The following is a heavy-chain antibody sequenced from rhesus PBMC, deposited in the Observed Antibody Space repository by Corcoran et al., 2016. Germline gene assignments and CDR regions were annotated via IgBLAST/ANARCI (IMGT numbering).Heavy chain of an antibody. J-gene: IGHJ4*01. CDR2: IYWNHSK. Sequence: QVTLKESGPALVKPTQTRTLTCTFSGFPISTSGTGGGWIRQPPGKALEWLAIIYWNHSKFYSTSLKSMLTLSKDTSQSHVVLTMTNMDPVDTATYYCARVRSSFVYWGHGVLVTVSS. CDR1: GFPISTSGTG. D-gene: IGHD2-15*01. V-gene: IGHV2-95*01. CDR3: ARVRSSFVY.